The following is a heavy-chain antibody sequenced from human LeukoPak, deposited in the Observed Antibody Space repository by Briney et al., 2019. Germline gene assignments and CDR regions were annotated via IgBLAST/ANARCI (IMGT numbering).Heavy chain of an antibody. Sequence: SETLSLTCAVYGGSFSGYYWSWIRQPPGKGLEWIGEINHSGSTNYNPSLKSRVTISVETSKNQFSLKLSSVTAADTAVYYCARGAAADDFDYWGQGTLVTVSS. J-gene: IGHJ4*02. D-gene: IGHD6-13*01. CDR3: ARGAAADDFDY. CDR1: GGSFSGYY. CDR2: INHSGST. V-gene: IGHV4-34*01.